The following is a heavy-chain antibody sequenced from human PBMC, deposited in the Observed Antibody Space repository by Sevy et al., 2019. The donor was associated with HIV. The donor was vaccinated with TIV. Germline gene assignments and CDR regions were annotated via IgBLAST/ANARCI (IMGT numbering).Heavy chain of an antibody. Sequence: GGSLRLSCAASGFTFSSYSMNWVHQAPGKGLEWVSYISSSSSTIYYADSVKGRFTISRDNAKNSLYLRMNSLRDEDTAVYYCARGGDYDYVWGSYRSNWFDPWGQGTLVTVSS. CDR1: GFTFSSYS. J-gene: IGHJ5*02. D-gene: IGHD3-16*02. CDR2: ISSSSSTI. CDR3: ARGGDYDYVWGSYRSNWFDP. V-gene: IGHV3-48*02.